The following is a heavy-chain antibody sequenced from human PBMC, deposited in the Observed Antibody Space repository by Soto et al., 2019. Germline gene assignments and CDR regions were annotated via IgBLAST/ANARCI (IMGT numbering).Heavy chain of an antibody. D-gene: IGHD6-19*01. CDR1: GLIFSDYH. CDR2: IRRKANSYTT. Sequence: EVQLVESGGGLVQPGGSLRLSCAASGLIFSDYHMDWVRQAPGKGLEWVGRIRRKANSYTTEYAASVKGRFTISRDDSKNSLYLQMSSLKSEDTAVCYWAMLGGWSGGSSGMDVWGQGTTVTVSS. J-gene: IGHJ6*02. CDR3: AMLGGWSGGSSGMDV. V-gene: IGHV3-72*01.